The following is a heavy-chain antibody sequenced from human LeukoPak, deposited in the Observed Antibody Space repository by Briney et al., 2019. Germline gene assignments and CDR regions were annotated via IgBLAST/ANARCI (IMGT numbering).Heavy chain of an antibody. CDR2: IYYSGST. J-gene: IGHJ3*02. Sequence: TSQTLSLTCAVSGGSISSGGYSWSWIRQPPGKGLEWIGYIYYSGSTYYNPSLKSRVTISVDTSKNQFSLKLSSVTAADTAVYYCARVLGGAFDIWGQGTMVTVSS. V-gene: IGHV4-30-4*07. CDR1: GGSISSGGYS. D-gene: IGHD3-16*01. CDR3: ARVLGGAFDI.